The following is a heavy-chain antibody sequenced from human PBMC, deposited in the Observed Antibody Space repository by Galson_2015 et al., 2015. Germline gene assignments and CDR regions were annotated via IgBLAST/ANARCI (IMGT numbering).Heavy chain of an antibody. J-gene: IGHJ2*01. CDR3: AKGGYKQWLPGVGWYFDL. V-gene: IGHV3-23*01. D-gene: IGHD6-19*01. Sequence: WVSSISGSDGRTFFADSVKGRFTISRDNSKNTLYLQMNSLRAEDTAVYYCAKGGYKQWLPGVGWYFDLWGRGTLVTVSS. CDR2: ISGSDGRT.